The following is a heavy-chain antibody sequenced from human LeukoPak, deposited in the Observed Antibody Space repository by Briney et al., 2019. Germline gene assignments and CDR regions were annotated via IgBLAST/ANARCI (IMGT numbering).Heavy chain of an antibody. CDR2: IYPGDSGT. Sequence: GESLKISCKGSGYSFSTYWIGWVRQMPGKGLEWMGIIYPGDSGTRYSPSFQGQVTISADKSISTAYLQWSSLRASDTAMYYCARHLGMVGATRDAFDLWGQGTMVAVSS. D-gene: IGHD1-26*01. V-gene: IGHV5-51*01. CDR3: ARHLGMVGATRDAFDL. CDR1: GYSFSTYW. J-gene: IGHJ3*01.